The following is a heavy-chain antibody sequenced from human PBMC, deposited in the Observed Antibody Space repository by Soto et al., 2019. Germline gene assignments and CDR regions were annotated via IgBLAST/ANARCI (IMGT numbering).Heavy chain of an antibody. CDR1: GGSFSSGDYY. V-gene: IGHV4-30-4*01. CDR3: ARIHFGDEPSYYYYGMDV. D-gene: IGHD4-17*01. CDR2: IYYTGST. J-gene: IGHJ6*02. Sequence: QVQLQESGPGVVKPSQTLSLTCTVSGGSFSSGDYYWGWVRQPPGKGLEWIGYIYYTGSTFNNPSLKRRVSISIDTSKTQFPLKLSSVSAADTAVYYCARIHFGDEPSYYYYGMDVWGQGTTVTVSS.